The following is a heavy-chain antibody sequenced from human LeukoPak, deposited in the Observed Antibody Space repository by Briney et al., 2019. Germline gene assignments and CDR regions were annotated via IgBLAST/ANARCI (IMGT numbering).Heavy chain of an antibody. CDR3: ARERRDYNWNYDWFDP. CDR2: INPNSGGT. V-gene: IGHV1-2*02. J-gene: IGHJ5*02. D-gene: IGHD1-7*01. CDR1: GYTFTGYY. Sequence: GASVKVSCKASGYTFTGYYMHWVRQAPGQGLEWMGWINPNSGGTNYAQKFQGRVTMTRDTSISTAYMEPSRLRSDDTAVYYCARERRDYNWNYDWFDPWGQGTLVTVSS.